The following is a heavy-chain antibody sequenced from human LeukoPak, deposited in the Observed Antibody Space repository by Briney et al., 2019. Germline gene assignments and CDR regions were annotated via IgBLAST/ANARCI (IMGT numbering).Heavy chain of an antibody. CDR1: GGSFSGYY. V-gene: IGHV4-34*01. Sequence: PSETLSLTCAVYGGSFSGYYWSWIRQLPGKGLEWIGEINHSGSTNYNPSLKSRVTISVDTSKNQFSLKLSSVTAADTAVYYCARASVVGATYYFDYWGQGTLVTVSS. D-gene: IGHD1-26*01. CDR2: INHSGST. J-gene: IGHJ4*02. CDR3: ARASVVGATYYFDY.